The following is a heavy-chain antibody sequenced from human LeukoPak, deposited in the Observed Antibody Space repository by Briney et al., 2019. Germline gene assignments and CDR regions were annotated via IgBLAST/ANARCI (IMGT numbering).Heavy chain of an antibody. CDR1: GYTFTGYY. D-gene: IGHD3-10*01. CDR2: INPNSGGT. CDR3: ARNIWFGESADAFDI. V-gene: IGHV1-2*02. J-gene: IGHJ3*02. Sequence: ASVKVSCKASGYTFTGYYMHWVRQAPGQGLEWMGWINPNSGGTNYAQKFQGRVTMTRDKSIRTAYMELSRLTSGDTAVYYCARNIWFGESADAFDIWGQGTMVTVSS.